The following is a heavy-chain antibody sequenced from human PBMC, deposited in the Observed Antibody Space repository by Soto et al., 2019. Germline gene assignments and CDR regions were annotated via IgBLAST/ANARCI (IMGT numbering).Heavy chain of an antibody. D-gene: IGHD4-17*01. V-gene: IGHV4-59*08. J-gene: IGHJ2*01. Sequence: QVQLQESGPGLVKPSETLSLTCTVSGGSISSYYWSWIRQPPGKGLEWIGYIYYSGSTNYNPSLKSRVTISVDTSKNQFSLKLSSVTAADTAVYYCARHGAESTVTTEYTVSYFDLWGRGTLVTVSS. CDR3: ARHGAESTVTTEYTVSYFDL. CDR2: IYYSGST. CDR1: GGSISSYY.